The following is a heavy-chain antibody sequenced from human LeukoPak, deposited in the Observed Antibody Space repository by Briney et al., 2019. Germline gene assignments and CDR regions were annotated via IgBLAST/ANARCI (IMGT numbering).Heavy chain of an antibody. V-gene: IGHV1-46*01. J-gene: IGHJ6*02. CDR2: INPSGGST. D-gene: IGHD4-17*01. CDR3: ARDTVTPEAPQLYGMDV. CDR1: GYTFTSYY. Sequence: SVKVSCKASGYTFTSYYMHWVRQAPGQGLEWMGIINPSGGSTSYAQKFQGRVTMTRDTSTSTVYMELSSLRSEDTAVYYCARDTVTPEAPQLYGMDVWGQGTTVTVSS.